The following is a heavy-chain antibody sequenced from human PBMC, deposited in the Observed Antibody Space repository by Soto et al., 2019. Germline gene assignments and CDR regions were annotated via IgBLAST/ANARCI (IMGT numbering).Heavy chain of an antibody. CDR1: GFTFSNYA. J-gene: IGHJ4*02. Sequence: GGSLRLSCAASGFTFSNYAMTWVRQAPGKGLDWVATITASGASTYYADSVKGRFTTSRDNSKNILYLQMNSLRAEDTAAYYCAKAVVPAATGKFDSWGQASLVTVSS. CDR2: ITASGAST. CDR3: AKAVVPAATGKFDS. D-gene: IGHD2-2*01. V-gene: IGHV3-23*01.